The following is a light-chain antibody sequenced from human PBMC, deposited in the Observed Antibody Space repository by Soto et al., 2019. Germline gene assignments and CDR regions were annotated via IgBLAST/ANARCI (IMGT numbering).Light chain of an antibody. V-gene: IGLV3-21*02. CDR2: DDD. Sequence: SYELTQPPSVSVAPGQTATITCGGDNIGTKGVHWYKHKPGQAPILVVSDDDDRPSGIPERISGSNSGNTATLTIINVEAGDEADYYCQVWAGSNDHHVFGYGTKVTV. J-gene: IGLJ1*01. CDR3: QVWAGSNDHHV. CDR1: NIGTKG.